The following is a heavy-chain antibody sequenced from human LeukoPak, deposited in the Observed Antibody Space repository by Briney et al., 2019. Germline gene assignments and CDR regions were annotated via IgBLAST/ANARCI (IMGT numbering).Heavy chain of an antibody. Sequence: SETLSLTCIVSGDSVTNHYWSWIRQPPGKGLEWIGYIYYSGSTYYNPSLKSRVTISVDTSKNQFSLKMSSVTAADTAMYYCARSYDFWGGGVPWRGMDVWGKGTTVTVSS. CDR2: IYYSGST. CDR3: ARSYDFWGGGVPWRGMDV. CDR1: GDSVTNHY. J-gene: IGHJ6*04. V-gene: IGHV4-30-4*08. D-gene: IGHD3-3*01.